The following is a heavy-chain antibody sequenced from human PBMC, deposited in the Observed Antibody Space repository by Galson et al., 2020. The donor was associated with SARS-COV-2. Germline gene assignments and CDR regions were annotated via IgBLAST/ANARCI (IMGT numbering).Heavy chain of an antibody. J-gene: IGHJ6*03. CDR1: GGSFSDYY. Sequence: SETLSLTCAVYGGSFSDYYWSWIRQSPGTGLEWIGEINHSGSTKSSPSLKSRVTIAVDTSKNQFSLKVTSMTAADTAVYYCARSRQDVTMIVVAITAYYHYMDVWSKGTTVTISS. CDR3: ARSRQDVTMIVVAITAYYHYMDV. CDR2: INHSGST. V-gene: IGHV4-34*01. D-gene: IGHD3-22*01.